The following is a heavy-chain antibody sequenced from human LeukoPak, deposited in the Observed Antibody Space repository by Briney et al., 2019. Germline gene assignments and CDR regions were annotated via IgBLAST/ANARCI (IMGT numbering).Heavy chain of an antibody. Sequence: GGSLRLSCAASGFTFSSYAMSWVRQAPGKGLEWVSAISGSGGSTYYADSVKGRFTISRDNSKNTLYLQMNSLRAEDTAVYYCAKDVRATSIVVVVAGYYDYWGQGTLVTVSS. J-gene: IGHJ4*02. CDR1: GFTFSSYA. CDR2: ISGSGGST. D-gene: IGHD2-15*01. CDR3: AKDVRATSIVVVVAGYYDY. V-gene: IGHV3-23*01.